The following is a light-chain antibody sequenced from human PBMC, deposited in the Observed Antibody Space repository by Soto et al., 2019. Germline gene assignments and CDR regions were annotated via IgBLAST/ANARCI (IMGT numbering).Light chain of an antibody. CDR2: AAS. J-gene: IGKJ1*01. V-gene: IGKV3D-7*01. CDR1: QFMSSNY. Sequence: EIVMTQSPGTLSLSPGERATLSCRASQFMSSNYLSWYQQKPGQAPRLLVYAASTRATGVPVRFSGSESGTNFNLTISSLQPEDFAVYYCQPDYNWPWTFGQGNKVEI. CDR3: QPDYNWPWT.